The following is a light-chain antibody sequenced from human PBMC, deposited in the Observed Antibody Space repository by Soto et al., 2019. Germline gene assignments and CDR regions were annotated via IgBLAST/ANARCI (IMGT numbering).Light chain of an antibody. Sequence: EIVLTQSPGTLSLSPGERATLSCRVSQSINNNELVWFQQKVGQAPRLRVYGASSRATGIPDRLSGSGSGTDFTLPINRVEPEDFGVYYCQQYGSALWTFGQGTKVEIK. CDR3: QQYGSALWT. V-gene: IGKV3-20*01. CDR1: QSINNNE. J-gene: IGKJ1*01. CDR2: GAS.